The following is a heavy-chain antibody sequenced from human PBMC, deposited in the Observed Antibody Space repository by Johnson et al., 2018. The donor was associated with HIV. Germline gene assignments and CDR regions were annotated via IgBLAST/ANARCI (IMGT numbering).Heavy chain of an antibody. D-gene: IGHD3-22*01. J-gene: IGHJ3*02. CDR1: GFTFGDYA. CDR2: IRSTAYGGTT. Sequence: VQLVESGGGLVQPGRSLRLSCTASGFTFGDYAMSWFRQAPGKGLAWVGFIRSTAYGGTTESAASVKGRFTISRDDSRSIAYLQMNSLKTEDTAVYFCSRAGGLLLWGAFDIWGQGTMVTISS. V-gene: IGHV3-49*03. CDR3: SRAGGLLLWGAFDI.